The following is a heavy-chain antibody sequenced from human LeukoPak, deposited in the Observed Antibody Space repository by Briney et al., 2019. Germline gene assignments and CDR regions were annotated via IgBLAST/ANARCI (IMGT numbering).Heavy chain of an antibody. Sequence: GGSLRLSCAASGFTFSSYAMHWVRQAPGKGLEWVAVISYDGSNKYYADSVKGRFTISRDDAKSSLYLHMNNLRTEDTALYYCASGGDYVGIAATFRYWGQGSLVTVSS. CDR2: ISYDGSNK. CDR3: ASGGDYVGIAATFRY. V-gene: IGHV3-30-3*01. CDR1: GFTFSSYA. J-gene: IGHJ4*02. D-gene: IGHD4-23*01.